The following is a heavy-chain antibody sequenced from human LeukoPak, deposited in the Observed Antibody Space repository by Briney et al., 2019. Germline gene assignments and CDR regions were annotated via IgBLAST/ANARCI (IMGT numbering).Heavy chain of an antibody. V-gene: IGHV1-69*04. CDR2: ITPILGIA. D-gene: IGHD1-26*01. Sequence: SVKVSCKASGGTFSSYAISWVRQAPGQGLEWMGRITPILGIAKYAQKFQGRVTITADKSTSTAYMELSSLRFEDTAVYYCARGYGGATPFDYWGQGTLVTVSS. CDR1: GGTFSSYA. CDR3: ARGYGGATPFDY. J-gene: IGHJ4*02.